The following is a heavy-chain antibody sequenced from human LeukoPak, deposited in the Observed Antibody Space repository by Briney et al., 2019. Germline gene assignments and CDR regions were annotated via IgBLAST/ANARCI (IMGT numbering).Heavy chain of an antibody. J-gene: IGHJ4*02. CDR2: ISSSSSYI. Sequence: TGGSLRLSCAASGFTFSSYSMNWVRQAPGKGLEWVSSISSSSSYIYYADSVKGRFTISRDNAKNSLYLQMNSLRAEDTAVYYCARAPEYYYDSSGYITELDYWGQGTLVTVSS. V-gene: IGHV3-21*01. CDR1: GFTFSSYS. D-gene: IGHD3-22*01. CDR3: ARAPEYYYDSSGYITELDY.